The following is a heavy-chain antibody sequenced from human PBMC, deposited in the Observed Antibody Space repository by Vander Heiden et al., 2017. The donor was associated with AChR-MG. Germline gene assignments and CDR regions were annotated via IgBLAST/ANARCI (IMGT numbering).Heavy chain of an antibody. V-gene: IGHV3-9*01. CDR1: GFTFDDYA. D-gene: IGHD5-12*01. CDR2: ITWNSGRI. Sequence: EVQLVESGGGLVQPGRSLRLSCAASGFTFDDYAMYWVRQGPGKGLEWVSGITWNSGRIAYAASVKGRFTISRDNAKNSLYLEMNSLRVDDTAFYYCAKEGAGGYDLRGPFDYWGQGTLVTVSS. J-gene: IGHJ4*02. CDR3: AKEGAGGYDLRGPFDY.